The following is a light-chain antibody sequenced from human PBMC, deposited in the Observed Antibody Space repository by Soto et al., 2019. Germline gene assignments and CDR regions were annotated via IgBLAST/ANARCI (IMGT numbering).Light chain of an antibody. Sequence: EIVLTQFPVTLSLSPGERATLSCRASQSVRNSLAWYQQKPGQAPRLLIYDASNRATGIPARFSGSGSGPDFTLTISSLEPEDFAVYYCQQRYNWPLTFGGGNKVEIK. V-gene: IGKV3-11*01. CDR2: DAS. J-gene: IGKJ4*01. CDR1: QSVRNS. CDR3: QQRYNWPLT.